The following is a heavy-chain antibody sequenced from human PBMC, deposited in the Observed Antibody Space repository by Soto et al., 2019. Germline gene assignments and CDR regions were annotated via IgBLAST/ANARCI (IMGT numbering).Heavy chain of an antibody. CDR1: GITFSPYE. V-gene: IGHV3-48*03. CDR2: ISSSGTTI. Sequence: LRLSCATSGITFSPYEMNWVRQAPGQGLEWVSSISSSGTTIYYADSVKGRFTISRDNAKNSLYLQMNSLRAEDTAVYFCARGSGSQYYYYYSGMDVWGQGTTVTVS. CDR3: ARGSGSQYYYYYSGMDV. D-gene: IGHD1-26*01. J-gene: IGHJ6*02.